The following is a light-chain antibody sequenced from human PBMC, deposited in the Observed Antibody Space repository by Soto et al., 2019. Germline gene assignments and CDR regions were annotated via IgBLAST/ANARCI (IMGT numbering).Light chain of an antibody. Sequence: QSALTQPASVSRSPRQSITISCTGTSSDVGSYNLVSWYQQHPGKAPKLMIYEGSKRPSGVSNRFSGSKSGNTASLTISGLQAEDEADYYCCSYAGSSTWVFGGGTKLTVL. CDR2: EGS. J-gene: IGLJ3*02. V-gene: IGLV2-23*01. CDR3: CSYAGSSTWV. CDR1: SSDVGSYNL.